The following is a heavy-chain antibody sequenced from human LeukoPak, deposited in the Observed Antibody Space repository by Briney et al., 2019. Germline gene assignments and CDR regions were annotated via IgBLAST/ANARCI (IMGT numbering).Heavy chain of an antibody. CDR3: AREKPRGYDSSGDY. Sequence: PSETLSLTCTVSGGSISSSSYYWGWIRQPPGKGLGWIGNMDYSGSTFYNSSLKSRVTISVDTSKNQFSLKLNSVTAADTAVYYCAREKPRGYDSSGDYWGQGTLVTVSS. CDR1: GGSISSSSYY. D-gene: IGHD3-22*01. V-gene: IGHV4-39*07. CDR2: MDYSGST. J-gene: IGHJ4*02.